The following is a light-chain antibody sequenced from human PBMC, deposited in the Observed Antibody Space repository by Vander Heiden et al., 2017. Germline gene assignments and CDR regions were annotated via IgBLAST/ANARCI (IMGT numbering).Light chain of an antibody. CDR1: QNIDLW. CDR2: KAS. J-gene: IGKJ1*01. CDR3: QQYDKSWT. V-gene: IGKV1-5*03. Sequence: DVRLTQSTSTLSASVGDRVTISCRANQNIDLWLAWYQQRPGNAPQLMIYKASTLQSGVPSRISGSGSGTEFSLTISNLQPEDSAIYYCQQYDKSWTFGPETRVQVK.